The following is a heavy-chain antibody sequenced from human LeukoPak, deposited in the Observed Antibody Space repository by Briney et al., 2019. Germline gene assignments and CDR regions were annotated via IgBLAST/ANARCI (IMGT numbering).Heavy chain of an antibody. CDR2: IWYDGSNK. CDR1: GFTFSSYG. CDR3: ATGIAAAGTLEYYYGMDV. V-gene: IGHV3-33*01. J-gene: IGHJ6*02. D-gene: IGHD6-13*01. Sequence: GGSLRLSCAASGFTFSSYGMHWVRQAPGKGLEWVAVIWYDGSNKYYADSVKGRFTISRDNSKNTLYLQMNSLRAEDTAVYYCATGIAAAGTLEYYYGMDVWGQGTTVTVSS.